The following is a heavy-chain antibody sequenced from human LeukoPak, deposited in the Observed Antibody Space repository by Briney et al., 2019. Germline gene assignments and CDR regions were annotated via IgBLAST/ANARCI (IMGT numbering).Heavy chain of an antibody. CDR3: ARSNHAGTDSMVDY. Sequence: GASVKVSCKASGYTFTGYYMHWVRQAPGQGLEWMGWINPNSGGTNYAQKFQGRVTMTRDTSISTAYMELSRLRSDDTAVYYCARSNHAGTDSMVDYWGQGTLVTVSS. CDR2: INPNSGGT. J-gene: IGHJ4*02. CDR1: GYTFTGYY. V-gene: IGHV1-2*02. D-gene: IGHD6-13*01.